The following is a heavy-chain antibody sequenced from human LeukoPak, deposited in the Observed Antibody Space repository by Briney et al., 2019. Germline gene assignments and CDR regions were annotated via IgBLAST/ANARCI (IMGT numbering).Heavy chain of an antibody. V-gene: IGHV3-11*01. D-gene: IGHD3-10*01. CDR2: ISSSGSTI. CDR3: AREGYYYGSGSYYGGFDY. CDR1: GFTFSDYY. Sequence: GGSLRISCAASGFTFSDYYMSWIRQAPGKGLEWVSYISSSGSTIYYADSVKGRFTISRVNAKNSLYLQMNSLRAEDTAVYYCAREGYYYGSGSYYGGFDYWGQGTLVTVSS. J-gene: IGHJ4*02.